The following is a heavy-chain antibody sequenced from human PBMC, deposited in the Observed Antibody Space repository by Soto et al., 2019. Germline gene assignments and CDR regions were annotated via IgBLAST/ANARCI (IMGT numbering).Heavy chain of an antibody. V-gene: IGHV1-58*02. Sequence: ASVKVSCKASGYGFTTYKIHWVRQAPGQRLEWIGLINVGSGSTNYAQKFQERVTITRDMSTSTAYMELSSLRSEDTAVYYCAGTVVTPGWAAFDIWGQGTMVTVSS. D-gene: IGHD2-15*01. CDR1: GYGFTTYK. J-gene: IGHJ3*02. CDR2: INVGSGST. CDR3: AGTVVTPGWAAFDI.